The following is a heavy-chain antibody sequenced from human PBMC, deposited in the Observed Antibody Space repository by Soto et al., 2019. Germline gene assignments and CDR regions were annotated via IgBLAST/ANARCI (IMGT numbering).Heavy chain of an antibody. D-gene: IGHD3-22*01. Sequence: QVQLVESGGGVVQPGRSLRLSCAASGFTFSSYGMHWVRQAPGKGLEWVAVRWCDGSNKYYADSVKGRFTISRDNSKNTLYLQMNSLRAEDTAVYYCARYFSKSSGTTDAFDIWGQGTMVTVSS. CDR2: RWCDGSNK. CDR3: ARYFSKSSGTTDAFDI. J-gene: IGHJ3*02. V-gene: IGHV3-33*01. CDR1: GFTFSSYG.